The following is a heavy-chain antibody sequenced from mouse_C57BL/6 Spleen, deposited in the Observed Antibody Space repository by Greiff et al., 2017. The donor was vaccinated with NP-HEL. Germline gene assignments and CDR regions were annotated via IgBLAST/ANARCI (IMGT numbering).Heavy chain of an antibody. CDR3: ARDRRDGYAPYAMDY. Sequence: EVQLVESGGGLVKPGGSLKLSCAASGFTFSSYAMSWVRQTPEKRLEWVATISDGGSYTYYPDNVKGRFTISRDNAKNNLYLQMSHLKSEDTAMYYCARDRRDGYAPYAMDYWGQGTSVTVSS. D-gene: IGHD2-2*01. V-gene: IGHV5-4*01. CDR2: ISDGGSYT. J-gene: IGHJ4*01. CDR1: GFTFSSYA.